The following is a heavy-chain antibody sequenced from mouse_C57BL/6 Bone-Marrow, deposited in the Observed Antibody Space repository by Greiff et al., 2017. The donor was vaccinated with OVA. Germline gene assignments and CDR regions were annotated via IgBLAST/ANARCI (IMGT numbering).Heavy chain of an antibody. D-gene: IGHD2-1*01. Sequence: EVKLMESGGGLVQPGESLKLSCESTEYEFPSHDMSWVRKTPEQRLELVAAINSSGGSTYYPDTMERRSIISRDNTKKTLYLQMSSLRSEDTALCYCARYTMVTFFDYWGQDTTLTVSS. CDR2: INSSGGST. CDR3: ARYTMVTFFDY. J-gene: IGHJ2*01. CDR1: EYEFPSHD. V-gene: IGHV5-2*01.